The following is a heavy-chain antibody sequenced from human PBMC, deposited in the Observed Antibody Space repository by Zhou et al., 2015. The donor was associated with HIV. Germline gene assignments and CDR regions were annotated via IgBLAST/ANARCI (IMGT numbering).Heavy chain of an antibody. D-gene: IGHD6-19*01. Sequence: QVQLVQSGAEVKKPGSSVRVSCKASGGTFNSFAISWVRQAPGQGLEWMGGIIPIFGTANYAQKFQGRVTITADKSTSTAYMELSSLRSEDTAVYYCARKAVAGTFYYYYGMDVWGQGTTVTVSS. CDR3: ARKAVAGTFYYYYGMDV. J-gene: IGHJ6*02. V-gene: IGHV1-69*06. CDR2: IIPIFGTA. CDR1: GGTFNSFA.